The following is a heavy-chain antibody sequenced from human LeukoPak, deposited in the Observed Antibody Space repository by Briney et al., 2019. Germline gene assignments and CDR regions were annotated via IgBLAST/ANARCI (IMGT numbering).Heavy chain of an antibody. V-gene: IGHV1-8*03. D-gene: IGHD2-2*01. CDR1: GYTFTSYD. J-gene: IGHJ5*02. CDR3: ARSPWGYCSSTSCKDNWFDP. Sequence: ASVKVSCKASGYTFTSYDINWVRQATGQGLEWMGWMNPNSGNTGSAQKFQGRVTITTNPSISTAYMELSSLRSEDTAVYYCARSPWGYCSSTSCKDNWFDPWGQGTLVTVSS. CDR2: MNPNSGNT.